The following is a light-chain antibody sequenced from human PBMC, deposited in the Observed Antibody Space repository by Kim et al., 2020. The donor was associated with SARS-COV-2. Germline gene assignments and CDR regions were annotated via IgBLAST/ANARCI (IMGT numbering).Light chain of an antibody. CDR1: QYITRG. CDR3: QHRKT. Sequence: DIQMTQSPSTLSASVGDRVTITCRASQYITRGLAWYQQKPGKAPKLLIYDASTLDSGVPSRFRGSGSGTECTLTISSLQPDDFASYYCQHRKTFGQGTKVDIK. J-gene: IGKJ1*01. CDR2: DAS. V-gene: IGKV1-5*01.